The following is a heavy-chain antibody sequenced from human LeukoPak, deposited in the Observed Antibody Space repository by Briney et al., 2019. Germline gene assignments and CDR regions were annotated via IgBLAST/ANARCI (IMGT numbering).Heavy chain of an antibody. Sequence: GGSLRLSCAASGFSFDNYWMHWVRQDPGKGLMWVSRINGIGTTTDYADSVKGRFTISRDNAKNTLYLQMNSLRAEDTAVYYCRGYCSGGSCYSSWFDPWGQGTLVTVSP. CDR3: RGYCSGGSCYSSWFDP. V-gene: IGHV3-74*01. CDR1: GFSFDNYW. J-gene: IGHJ5*02. CDR2: INGIGTTT. D-gene: IGHD2-15*01.